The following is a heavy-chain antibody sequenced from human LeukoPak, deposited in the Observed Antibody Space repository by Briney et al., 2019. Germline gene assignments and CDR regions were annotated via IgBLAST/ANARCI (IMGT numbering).Heavy chain of an antibody. CDR2: INHSGST. J-gene: IGHJ5*02. D-gene: IGHD3-3*01. CDR3: ARGGTIFGVALPRLNWFDP. Sequence: SETLSLTCAVYGGSLSGYYWSWIRQPPGKGLEWIGEINHSGSTNYNPSLKSRVTISVDTSKNQFSLKLSSVTAADTAVYYCARGGTIFGVALPRLNWFDPWGQGTLVTVSS. V-gene: IGHV4-34*01. CDR1: GGSLSGYY.